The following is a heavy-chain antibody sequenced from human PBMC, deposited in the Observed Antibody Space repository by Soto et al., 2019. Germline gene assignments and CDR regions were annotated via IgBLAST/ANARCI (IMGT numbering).Heavy chain of an antibody. CDR3: ARGAVGGSLDY. D-gene: IGHD2-15*01. CDR1: GGTFSSYT. V-gene: IGHV1-69*02. J-gene: IGHJ4*02. CDR2: IIPILGIA. Sequence: QVQLVQSGAEVKKPGSSVKVSCKASGGTFSSYTISWVRQAPGQGLEWMGRIIPILGIANYAQKFQGRVTIPADKSTSTAYMELSSLSSEDTAVYYCARGAVGGSLDYWGQGTLVTVSS.